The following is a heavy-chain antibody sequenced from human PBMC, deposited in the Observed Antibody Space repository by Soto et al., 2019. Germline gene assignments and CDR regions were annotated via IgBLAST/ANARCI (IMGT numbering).Heavy chain of an antibody. J-gene: IGHJ3*02. CDR1: GFTFSSYA. D-gene: IGHD2-2*01. Sequence: EVQLLESGGGLVQPGGSLRLSCAASGFTFSSYAMSWVRQAPGNGLEWVSAISGSGGSTYYADSVKGRFTISRDNSKNTLYLQMNSLRAEDTAVYYCAAGGYCSSTSCNRGAFDIWSQGTMVTVSS. V-gene: IGHV3-23*01. CDR2: ISGSGGST. CDR3: AAGGYCSSTSCNRGAFDI.